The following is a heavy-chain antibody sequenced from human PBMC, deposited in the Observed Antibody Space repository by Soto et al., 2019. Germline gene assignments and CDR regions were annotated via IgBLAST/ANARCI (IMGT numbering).Heavy chain of an antibody. D-gene: IGHD4-4*01. Sequence: SVKVSCKASGGTFSSYAISWVRQAPGQGLEWMGGIIPIFGTANYAQKFQGRVTITADESTSTAYMELSSLRSEDTAVYYCARSVTVPSDFDYWGQGTLVTVSS. CDR2: IIPIFGTA. V-gene: IGHV1-69*13. J-gene: IGHJ4*02. CDR3: ARSVTVPSDFDY. CDR1: GGTFSSYA.